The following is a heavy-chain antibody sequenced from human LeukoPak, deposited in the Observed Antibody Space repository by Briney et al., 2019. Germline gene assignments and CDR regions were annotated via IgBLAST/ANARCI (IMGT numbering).Heavy chain of an antibody. D-gene: IGHD6-19*01. CDR2: IYYSGST. Sequence: SEALSLTCTVSGGSISSYYWSWIRQPPGKGREWIGYIYYSGSTNYNPSLKSRVTMSVDTSKNQFSLRLCSVTAADTAVYYCAREGDSSGWYFDYWGQGTLVTVSS. V-gene: IGHV4-59*01. CDR3: AREGDSSGWYFDY. CDR1: GGSISSYY. J-gene: IGHJ4*02.